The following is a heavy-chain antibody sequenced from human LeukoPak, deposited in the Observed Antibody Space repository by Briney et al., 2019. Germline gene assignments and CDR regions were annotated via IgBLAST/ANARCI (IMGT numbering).Heavy chain of an antibody. CDR3: ARGEDIVVVVAADKPNWFDP. Sequence: GGSLRLSCAASGFTVSSNYMSWVRQAPGKGLEWVSVIYSGGSTYYADSVKGRFTISRDNSKNTLYLQMNSLRAEDTAVYYCARGEDIVVVVAADKPNWFDPWGQGTLVTVSS. D-gene: IGHD2-15*01. CDR1: GFTVSSNY. V-gene: IGHV3-66*01. J-gene: IGHJ5*02. CDR2: IYSGGST.